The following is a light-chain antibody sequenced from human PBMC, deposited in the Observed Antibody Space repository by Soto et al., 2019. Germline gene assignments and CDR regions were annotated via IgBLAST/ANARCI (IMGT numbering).Light chain of an antibody. J-gene: IGLJ1*01. V-gene: IGLV2-14*01. CDR3: LSYINYNTYV. Sequence: QSALTQPASVSGSPGQSITISCTGSNSDVGTYDYVSWYQQHPGKTPKLIIYDVTNRPSGVSSRFSGSNSGHTASLTISGLQPEDEADYYCLSYINYNTYVFGTGTKLTVL. CDR1: NSDVGTYDY. CDR2: DVT.